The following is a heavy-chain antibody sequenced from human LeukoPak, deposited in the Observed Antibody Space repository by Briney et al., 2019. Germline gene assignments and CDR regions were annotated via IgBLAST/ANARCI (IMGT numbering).Heavy chain of an antibody. CDR2: IYYSGST. Sequence: SETLSLTCTVSGGSISSYYWSWIRQPPGKGLEWIGYIYYSGSTNYNPSVKSRVTISVDTSKNQFSLKLSSVTAADTAVYYCAREAQYSGYDYYYYMDVWGKGTTVTVSS. D-gene: IGHD5-12*01. J-gene: IGHJ6*03. V-gene: IGHV4-59*01. CDR1: GGSISSYY. CDR3: AREAQYSGYDYYYYMDV.